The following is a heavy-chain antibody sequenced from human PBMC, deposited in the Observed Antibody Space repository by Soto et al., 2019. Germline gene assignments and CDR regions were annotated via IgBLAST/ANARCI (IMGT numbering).Heavy chain of an antibody. V-gene: IGHV3-30-3*01. CDR1: GFTFSSYA. Sequence: PGGSLRLSCAASGFTFSSYAMHWVRQAPGKGLEWVAVISYDGSNKYYADSVKGRFTISRDNSKNTLYLQMNSLRAEDTAVYYCARGSHITIFGVVILGSYYYGMDVWGQGTTVTVSS. CDR3: ARGSHITIFGVVILGSYYYGMDV. J-gene: IGHJ6*02. D-gene: IGHD3-3*01. CDR2: ISYDGSNK.